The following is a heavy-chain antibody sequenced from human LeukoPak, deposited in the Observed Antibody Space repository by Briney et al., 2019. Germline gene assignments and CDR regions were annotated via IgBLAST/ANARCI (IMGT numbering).Heavy chain of an antibody. CDR2: ISSSGSMT. J-gene: IGHJ4*02. CDR3: ARSPVYSGYGFLHFDY. Sequence: KPGGSLRLSCAASGFTFSDYYMSWIRQAPGKGLEWLSYISSSGSMTYYEDSVKGRFTISRDNAKNSLYLQMNSLRAEDTAVYYCARSPVYSGYGFLHFDYWGQGILVTVSS. CDR1: GFTFSDYY. V-gene: IGHV3-11*01. D-gene: IGHD5-12*01.